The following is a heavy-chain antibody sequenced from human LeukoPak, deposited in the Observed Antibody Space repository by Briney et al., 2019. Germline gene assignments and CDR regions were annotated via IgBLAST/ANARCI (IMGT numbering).Heavy chain of an antibody. CDR3: ARGRRWWELHEAFAI. Sequence: VSVKVSCKASGYTFTSYDINWVRQATGQGLEWMGWMNPNSGNTGYAQKFQGRVTITRNTSISTAYMELSSLRSEDTAVYYCARGRRWWELHEAFAIWGQGTMVTVSS. CDR2: MNPNSGNT. CDR1: GYTFTSYD. D-gene: IGHD1-26*01. J-gene: IGHJ3*02. V-gene: IGHV1-8*03.